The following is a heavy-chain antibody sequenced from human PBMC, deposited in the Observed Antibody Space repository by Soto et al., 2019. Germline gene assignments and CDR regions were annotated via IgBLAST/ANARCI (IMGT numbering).Heavy chain of an antibody. CDR3: ARETNTPTYYYYYYMDV. J-gene: IGHJ6*03. CDR1: GFTFSSYS. Sequence: EVQLVESGGGLVQPGGSLRLSCAASGFTFSSYSMNWVRQAPGKGLEWVSYISSSSSTIYYADSVKGRFTISRDNAKNSLYLQMNSLRAEDTAVYYCARETNTPTYYYYYYMDVWGKGTTVTVSS. V-gene: IGHV3-48*01. CDR2: ISSSSSTI.